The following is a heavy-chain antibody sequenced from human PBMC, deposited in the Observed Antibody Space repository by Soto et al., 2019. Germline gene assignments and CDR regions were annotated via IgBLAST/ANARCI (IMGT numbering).Heavy chain of an antibody. CDR1: GYTFTSYA. CDR2: INAGNGNT. J-gene: IGHJ4*02. V-gene: IGHV1-3*01. D-gene: IGHD3-3*01. Sequence: ASVKVSCKASGYTFTSYAMHWVRQAPGQRLEWMGWINAGNGNTKYSQKFQGRVTITRDTSASTAYMELSSLRSEDTAVYYCARDWVYDFWSCYYVHEDAGYFFYYCAQRTLAIVSS. CDR3: ARDWVYDFWSCYYVHEDAGYFFYY.